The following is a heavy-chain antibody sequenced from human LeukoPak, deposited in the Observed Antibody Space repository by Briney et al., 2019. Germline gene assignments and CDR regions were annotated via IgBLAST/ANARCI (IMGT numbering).Heavy chain of an antibody. Sequence: PSETLSLTCTVSGGSISSYYWSWIRQPAGKGLEWIGRIYTSGSTNYNPSLKSRVTMSVDTSKNQFSLKLSSVTAADTAVYYCAREGDIVVVVAATGFDYWGQGTLVTVSS. J-gene: IGHJ4*02. CDR2: IYTSGST. V-gene: IGHV4-4*07. CDR1: GGSISSYY. D-gene: IGHD2-15*01. CDR3: AREGDIVVVVAATGFDY.